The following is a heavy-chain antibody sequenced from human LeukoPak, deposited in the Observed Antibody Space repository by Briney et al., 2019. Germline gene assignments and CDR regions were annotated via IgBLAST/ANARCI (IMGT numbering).Heavy chain of an antibody. D-gene: IGHD6-19*01. J-gene: IGHJ4*02. CDR2: INPNSGDT. CDR1: GYTFTSYY. CDR3: ARDKSGNSGWYSYFDY. V-gene: IGHV1-2*02. Sequence: ASVKVSCKASGYTFTSYYMHWVRQAPGQGLEWMGWINPNSGDTNYAQKFQGRVTMTRDTSISTAYMELSRLRSDDAAVYYCARDKSGNSGWYSYFDYWGQGTLVTVSS.